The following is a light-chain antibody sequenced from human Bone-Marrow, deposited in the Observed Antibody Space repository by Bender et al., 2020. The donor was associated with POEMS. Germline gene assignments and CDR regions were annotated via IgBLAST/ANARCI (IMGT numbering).Light chain of an antibody. V-gene: IGLV1-40*01. CDR1: SSNIGAGYD. CDR3: QSYDSSLSDSVI. Sequence: QSVLTQPPSVSGAPGQRVTISCTGSSSNIGAGYDVQWYQQFPGTAPKLLIYDNTKRPSGVPDRFSGSKSGTSASLAITGLQAEDEADYYCQSYDSSLSDSVIFGGGTKLTVL. J-gene: IGLJ2*01. CDR2: DNT.